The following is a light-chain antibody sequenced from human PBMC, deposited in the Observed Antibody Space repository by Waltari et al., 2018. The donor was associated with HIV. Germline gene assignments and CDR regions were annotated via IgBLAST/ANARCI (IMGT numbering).Light chain of an antibody. Sequence: DIQMTQSPSSLSASVGDRVTITCRAIQSISSYLNWYQQKPGKAPKLLIYAASSLQSGVPSRFSGSGSGTDFTLTISSLQPEDFATYYCQQSYSTQLTFGGGTKVDIK. J-gene: IGKJ4*01. CDR3: QQSYSTQLT. CDR2: AAS. V-gene: IGKV1-39*01. CDR1: QSISSY.